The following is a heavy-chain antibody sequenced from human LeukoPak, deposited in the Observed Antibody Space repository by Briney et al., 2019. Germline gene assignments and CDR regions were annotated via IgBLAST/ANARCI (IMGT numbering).Heavy chain of an antibody. J-gene: IGHJ4*02. D-gene: IGHD3-22*01. CDR3: ARTYYYDSSGYHYFDY. Sequence: GESLKISCKGSGYSFTSYWIGWVRKMPGKGLEWMGIIYPGDSDTRYSPSFQGQVTISADKSISTAYLQWSSLKASDTAMYYCARTYYYDSSGYHYFDYWGQGTLVTVSS. V-gene: IGHV5-51*01. CDR1: GYSFTSYW. CDR2: IYPGDSDT.